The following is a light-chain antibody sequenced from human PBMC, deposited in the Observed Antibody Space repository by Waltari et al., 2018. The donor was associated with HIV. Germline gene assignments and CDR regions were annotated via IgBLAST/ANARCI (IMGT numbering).Light chain of an antibody. CDR3: QQYNKWPRT. J-gene: IGKJ4*02. V-gene: IGKV3-15*01. CDR1: ENINNT. CDR2: SAS. Sequence: EIVMTQSPATLSVSPGARGTLSCRASENINNTLAWYQLKPGQAPRLLISSASTRATGIPARFSGSGSGTDFTLNIGTLQSEDFAVYYCQQYNKWPRTFGRGTKVEI.